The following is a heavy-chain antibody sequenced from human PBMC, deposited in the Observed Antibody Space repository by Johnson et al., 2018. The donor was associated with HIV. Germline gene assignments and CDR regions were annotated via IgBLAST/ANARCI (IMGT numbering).Heavy chain of an antibody. V-gene: IGHV3-30*02. CDR1: GFTFSDYY. Sequence: QVQLVESGGGLVKPGGSLRLSCAASGFTFSDYYMSWIRQAPGKGLEWVAFIRYDGSNKYYGDSVKGRFTISRDNAKNSLYLQMNSLRAEDTALYYCTRQNWAFDIWGQGTMVTDSS. CDR3: TRQNWAFDI. CDR2: IRYDGSNK. D-gene: IGHD2/OR15-2a*01. J-gene: IGHJ3*02.